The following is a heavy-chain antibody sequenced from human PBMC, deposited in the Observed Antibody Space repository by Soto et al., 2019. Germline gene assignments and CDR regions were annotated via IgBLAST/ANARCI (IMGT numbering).Heavy chain of an antibody. CDR3: ARGVEYYGTVTGYYIYYYGMDV. J-gene: IGHJ6*02. D-gene: IGHD3-9*01. Sequence: ASVKVSCKASGYTFTSYDINWVRQATGQGLEWMGWMNPNSGNTGYAQKFQGRVTMTRNTSISTAYMELSSLRSEDTAVYYCARGVEYYGTVTGYYIYYYGMDVWGQGTTVTVSS. CDR1: GYTFTSYD. CDR2: MNPNSGNT. V-gene: IGHV1-8*01.